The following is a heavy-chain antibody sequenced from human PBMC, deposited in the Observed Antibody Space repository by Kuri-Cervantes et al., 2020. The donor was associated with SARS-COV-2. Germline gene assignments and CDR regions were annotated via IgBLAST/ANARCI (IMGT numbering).Heavy chain of an antibody. J-gene: IGHJ4*02. D-gene: IGHD3-22*01. CDR3: AKDSGYYDSSGYYRY. V-gene: IGHV3-30*18. CDR2: ISYDGSNK. Sequence: GESLKISCAASGFTFSSYGMHWVRLAPGKGLEWVAVISYDGSNKYYAGSVKGRFTISRDNSKNTLYLQMNSLRAEDTAVYYCAKDSGYYDSSGYYRYWGQGTLVTVSS. CDR1: GFTFSSYG.